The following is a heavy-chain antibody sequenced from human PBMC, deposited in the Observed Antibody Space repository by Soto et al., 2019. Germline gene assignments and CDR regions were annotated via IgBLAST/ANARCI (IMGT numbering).Heavy chain of an antibody. J-gene: IGHJ6*03. V-gene: IGHV4-34*01. CDR3: AASTAYYYYYMDV. CDR1: GGSFSGYY. CDR2: INHSGST. D-gene: IGHD2-21*01. Sequence: SEILSLTCAVYGGSFSGYYWSWIRQPPGKGLEWIGEINHSGSTNYNPSLKSRVTISVDTSKNQFSLKLSSVTAADTAVYYCAASTAYYYYYMDVWGKGTTVTVS.